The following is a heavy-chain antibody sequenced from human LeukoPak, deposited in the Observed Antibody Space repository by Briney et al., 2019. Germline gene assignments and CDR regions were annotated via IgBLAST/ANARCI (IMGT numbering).Heavy chain of an antibody. D-gene: IGHD2-21*02. CDR2: ISSSSSTI. CDR1: GFTFSSYS. J-gene: IGHJ6*02. Sequence: GGSLRLPCAASGFTFSSYSMNWVRQAPGKGLEWVSYISSSSSTIYYADSVKGRFTISRDNAKNSLYLQMNSLRAEDTAVYYCARGEGCGGDCYRRAYYYYYGMDVWGQGTTVTVSS. V-gene: IGHV3-48*04. CDR3: ARGEGCGGDCYRRAYYYYYGMDV.